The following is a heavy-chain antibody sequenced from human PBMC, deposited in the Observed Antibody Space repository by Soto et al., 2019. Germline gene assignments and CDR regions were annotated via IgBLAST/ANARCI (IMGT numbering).Heavy chain of an antibody. CDR1: GYNLTNNF. V-gene: IGHV3-30*18. Sequence: SCKASGYNLTNNFLHWVRQAPGKGLEWVAVISYDGNNKYYAQSVKGRFTISRDNSKDTLFLNMDSLRPEDTAVYHCVKGDLDTAVVNSPDAFDFWGPGTMVTVSS. CDR2: ISYDGNNK. CDR3: VKGDLDTAVVNSPDAFDF. D-gene: IGHD5-18*01. J-gene: IGHJ3*01.